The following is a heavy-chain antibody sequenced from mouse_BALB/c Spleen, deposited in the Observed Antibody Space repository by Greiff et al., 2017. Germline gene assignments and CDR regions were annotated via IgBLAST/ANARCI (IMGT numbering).Heavy chain of an antibody. CDR1: GFTFSNYW. J-gene: IGHJ3*01. CDR2: IRLKSNNYAT. Sequence: EVKLVESGGGLVQPGGSRKLSCVASGFTFSNYWMNWVRQSPEKGLEWVAEIRLKSNNYATHYAESVKGRFTISRDDSKSSVYLQMNNLRAEDTGIYYCTRSGNYFAWFAYWGQGTLVTVSA. CDR3: TRSGNYFAWFAY. D-gene: IGHD2-1*01. V-gene: IGHV6-6*02.